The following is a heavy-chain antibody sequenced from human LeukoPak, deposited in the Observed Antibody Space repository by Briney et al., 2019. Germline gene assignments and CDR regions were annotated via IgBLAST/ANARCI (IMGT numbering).Heavy chain of an antibody. Sequence: ASVKVSCKVSGYTLTELSMHWVRQAPGKGLEWMGGFDPEHGKTIYAQKFQGRVTMTEDTSTDTAYVELSSLRSEDTAVYYCATDLPRYYDSTSMLSSYWGQGTLVTVSS. V-gene: IGHV1-24*01. CDR2: FDPEHGKT. CDR3: ATDLPRYYDSTSMLSSY. D-gene: IGHD3-22*01. J-gene: IGHJ4*02. CDR1: GYTLTELS.